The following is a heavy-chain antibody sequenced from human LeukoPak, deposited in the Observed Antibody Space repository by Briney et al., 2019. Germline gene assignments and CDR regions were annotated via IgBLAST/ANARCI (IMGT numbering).Heavy chain of an antibody. CDR3: ARNLIPHEGSENWFDP. J-gene: IGHJ5*02. CDR1: GYSFTSYW. Sequence: GESLKISCKGSGYSFTSYWIGWVRQMPGKGLEWMGIISPGDSDTRYRPSFQGQVTISADTSISTAYLQWSSLKASDTAMYYCARNLIPHEGSENWFDPWGQGTLVTVSS. CDR2: ISPGDSDT. V-gene: IGHV5-51*01.